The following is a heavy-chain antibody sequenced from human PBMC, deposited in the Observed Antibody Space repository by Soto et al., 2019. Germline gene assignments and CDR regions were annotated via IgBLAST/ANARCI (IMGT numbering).Heavy chain of an antibody. CDR2: INTDGTNT. CDR3: ANDLLWGQSDY. Sequence: EVQLVESGGGLVQPGGSLRLSCAVSGFTFSRYWMHWFRQDPGNGLVWVSSINTDGTNTQYVDSVRGRFTVSRDNAKNTVYLQMISLRSEDTAVYYCANDLLWGQSDYWGQGTGVVVSS. V-gene: IGHV3-74*03. CDR1: GFTFSRYW. D-gene: IGHD3-16*01. J-gene: IGHJ4*02.